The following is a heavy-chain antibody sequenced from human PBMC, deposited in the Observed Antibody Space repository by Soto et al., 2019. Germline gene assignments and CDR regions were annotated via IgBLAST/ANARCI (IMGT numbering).Heavy chain of an antibody. CDR1: GFTFTSSA. CDR2: IVVGSGNT. V-gene: IGHV1-58*01. CDR3: AARNRRYGDYVFDY. D-gene: IGHD4-17*01. Sequence: SVKVSCKASGFTFTSSAVQWVRQARGQRLEWIGWIVVGSGNTNYAQKFQERVTITRDMSTSTAYMELSSLRSEDTAVYYCAARNRRYGDYVFDYWGQGTLVTVS. J-gene: IGHJ4*02.